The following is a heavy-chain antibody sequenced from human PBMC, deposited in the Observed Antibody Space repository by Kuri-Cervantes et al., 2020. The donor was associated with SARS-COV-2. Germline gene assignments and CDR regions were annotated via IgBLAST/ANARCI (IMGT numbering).Heavy chain of an antibody. CDR2: ISSSSSTI. CDR1: GFTFSSYS. V-gene: IGHV3-48*01. Sequence: GESLKISCAASGFTFSSYSMSWVRQAPGKGLEWVSYISSSSSTIYYADSVKGRFTISRDNSKNTLYLQMNNLRAEDTAVYYCARIREYYDSSGYYYHDAFDIWGQGTMVTVSS. CDR3: ARIREYYDSSGYYYHDAFDI. D-gene: IGHD3-22*01. J-gene: IGHJ3*02.